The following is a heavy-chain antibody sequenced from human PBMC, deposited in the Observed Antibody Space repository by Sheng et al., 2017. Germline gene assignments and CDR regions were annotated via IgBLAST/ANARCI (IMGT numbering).Heavy chain of an antibody. CDR2: INSDGTSA. CDR3: AREGRGLWFGEY. V-gene: IGHV3-74*01. J-gene: IGHJ4*02. CDR1: GFTFSDYW. Sequence: VQLVQSGGGVVQPGRSLRLSCAASGFTFSDYWIHWVRQAPGKGLVWVSRINSDGTSASYADAVKGRFIISRDNAKKTVYLQMNSLGAEDTAVYYCAREGRGLWFGEYWGQGTLVTVSS. D-gene: IGHD3-10*01.